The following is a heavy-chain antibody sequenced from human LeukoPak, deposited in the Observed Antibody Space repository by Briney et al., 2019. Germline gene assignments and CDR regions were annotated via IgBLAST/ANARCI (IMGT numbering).Heavy chain of an antibody. Sequence: GGSLRLSCAASGNYWMHWVRQAPGKGLVWVSHINSDGSWTSYADSEKGRFTISKDNAKNTVYLQMNNLRAEDTAVYCCVSFYETYWGRGTLVTVSS. V-gene: IGHV3-74*01. CDR3: VSFYETY. CDR1: GNYW. J-gene: IGHJ4*02. CDR2: INSDGSWT. D-gene: IGHD2-2*01.